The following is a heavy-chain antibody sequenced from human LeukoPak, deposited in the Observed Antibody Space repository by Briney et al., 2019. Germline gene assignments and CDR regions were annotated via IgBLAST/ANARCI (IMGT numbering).Heavy chain of an antibody. CDR2: INPSGGST. Sequence: ASVKVSCKASGYTFTSYYMHWVRQAPGQGLEWMGIINPSGGSTSYAQKFQGRVTITRDTSTSTVYMELSSLRSEDTAVYYCARVPSYDYDFWSGYIYFDYWGQGTLVTVSS. CDR1: GYTFTSYY. V-gene: IGHV1-46*03. CDR3: ARVPSYDYDFWSGYIYFDY. J-gene: IGHJ4*02. D-gene: IGHD3-3*01.